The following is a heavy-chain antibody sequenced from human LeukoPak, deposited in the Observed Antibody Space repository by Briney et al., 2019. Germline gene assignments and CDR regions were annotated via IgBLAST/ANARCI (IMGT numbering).Heavy chain of an antibody. Sequence: VASVKVSCKASGYTFTSYGISWVRQAPGQGLEWMGWISAYNGNTNYAQKLQGRVTVTTDTSTSTAYMELRSLRSDDTAVYYCAIVGRQWLPLGVWGQGTTVTVSS. D-gene: IGHD3-22*01. CDR1: GYTFTSYG. CDR2: ISAYNGNT. J-gene: IGHJ6*02. CDR3: AIVGRQWLPLGV. V-gene: IGHV1-18*01.